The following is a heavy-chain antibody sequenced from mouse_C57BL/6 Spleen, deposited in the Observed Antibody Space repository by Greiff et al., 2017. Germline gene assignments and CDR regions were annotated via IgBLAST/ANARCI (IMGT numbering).Heavy chain of an antibody. CDR2: IYPGSGNT. Sequence: QVQLKESGPELVKPGASVKISCKASGYSFPSYYIHWVKQRPGQGLEWIGWIYPGSGNTKYNEKFKGKATLTADTSSSTAYMQLSSLTSEDSAVYYCARPPYEYGEGYYAMDYWGQGTSVTVSS. CDR1: GYSFPSYY. CDR3: ARPPYEYGEGYYAMDY. J-gene: IGHJ4*01. V-gene: IGHV1-66*01. D-gene: IGHD2-4*01.